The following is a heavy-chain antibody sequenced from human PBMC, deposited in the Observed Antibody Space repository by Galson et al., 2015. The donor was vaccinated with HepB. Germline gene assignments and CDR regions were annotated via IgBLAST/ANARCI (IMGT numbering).Heavy chain of an antibody. D-gene: IGHD6-13*01. CDR3: ARAEGIAAAGDAFDI. V-gene: IGHV3-21*01. CDR1: GFTFSSYS. CDR2: ISSSSSYI. Sequence: SLRLSCAASGFTFSSYSMNWVRQAPGKGLEWVSSISSSSSYIYYADSVKGRFTISRDNAKNSLCLQMNSLRAEDTAVYYCARAEGIAAAGDAFDIWGQGTMVTVSS. J-gene: IGHJ3*02.